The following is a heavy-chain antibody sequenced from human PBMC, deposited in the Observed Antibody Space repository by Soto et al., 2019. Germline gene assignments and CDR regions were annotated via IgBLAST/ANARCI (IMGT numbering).Heavy chain of an antibody. CDR3: FCVSKSDPPYLHYF. V-gene: IGHV4-59*01. CDR2: IHYIGTP. CDR1: GVSLGRYSWS. Sequence: LSLASIVSGVSLGRYSWSWGWIRQSPGKGLEWTGDIHYIGTPNYNPSLKSRLTMSIDTSKKPFSLNLSSVTAADTAVHYFFCVSKSDPPYLHYF. D-gene: IGHD2-21*01. J-gene: IGHJ1*01.